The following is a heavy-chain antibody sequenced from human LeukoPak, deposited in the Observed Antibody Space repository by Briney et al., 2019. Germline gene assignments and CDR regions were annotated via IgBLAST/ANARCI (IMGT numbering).Heavy chain of an antibody. D-gene: IGHD5-24*01. V-gene: IGHV3-21*04. CDR1: GFTFSSYS. CDR2: IDTSSRYI. CDR3: AKDDAWLQYGN. J-gene: IGHJ4*02. Sequence: GGSLRLSCAASGFTFSSYSMNWVRQAPGKGLEWVSSIDTSSRYIYYGDSVKGRFTISRDNSKGTVYLQMNSLRPEDTAVYYCAKDDAWLQYGNWGRGTLVTVSS.